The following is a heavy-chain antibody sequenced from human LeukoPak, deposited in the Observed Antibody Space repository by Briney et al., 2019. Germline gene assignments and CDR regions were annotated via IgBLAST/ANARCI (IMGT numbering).Heavy chain of an antibody. Sequence: PSETLSLTCTVSGGSISSSSYYGGWIRQPPGKGLEWIGSIYYSGSTYYNPSLKSRVTISVDTSKNQFSLKLSSVTAADTAVYYCARGLIRWNYFGYWGQGTLVTVSS. CDR2: IYYSGST. CDR3: ARGLIRWNYFGY. D-gene: IGHD4-23*01. CDR1: GGSISSSSYY. J-gene: IGHJ4*02. V-gene: IGHV4-39*01.